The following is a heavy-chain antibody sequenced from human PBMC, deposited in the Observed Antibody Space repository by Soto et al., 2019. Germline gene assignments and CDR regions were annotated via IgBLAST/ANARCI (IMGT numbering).Heavy chain of an antibody. CDR3: VRGRPVTGSFYFDY. J-gene: IGHJ4*02. CDR2: IHHSGNT. V-gene: IGHV4-59*01. CDR1: DGSLSTYY. D-gene: IGHD6-19*01. Sequence: QVQLQESGPGLVKPSETLSLTCSVSDGSLSTYYGTWIRQPPGKGLEWIAYIHHSGNTKTNPSLKGRVTRSIDTSRNQFSLKLTSVTAADTAVYYCVRGRPVTGSFYFDYWGQGTLVTVSS.